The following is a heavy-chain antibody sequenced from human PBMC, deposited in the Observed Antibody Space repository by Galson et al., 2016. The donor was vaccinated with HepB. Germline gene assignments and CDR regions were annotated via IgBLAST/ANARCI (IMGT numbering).Heavy chain of an antibody. CDR2: INGGNGNT. CDR1: GYSFTSYI. D-gene: IGHD4-11*01. J-gene: IGHJ6*02. CDR3: AAGLQFYLYYGMDV. Sequence: SVKVSCKASGYSFTSYIMHWVRQAPGQSLEWMGWINGGNGNTEYSQNFQGRVSITRDTSASTAYIEVSSLRSEDTAVYYCAAGLQFYLYYGMDVWGQGTTVIVS. V-gene: IGHV1-3*01.